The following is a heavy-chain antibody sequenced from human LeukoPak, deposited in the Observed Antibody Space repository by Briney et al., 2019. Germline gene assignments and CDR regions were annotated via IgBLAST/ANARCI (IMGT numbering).Heavy chain of an antibody. CDR1: GYTFTSYY. J-gene: IGHJ2*01. D-gene: IGHD2-15*01. Sequence: RASVKVSCKASGYTFTSYYMHWVRQAPGQGLEWMGIINPSGGSTSYAQKFQGRVTMTRDTSTSTVYMELSSLRSEDTAVYYCARDHCSGGSCRPTYWYFDLWGRGTLVTVSS. V-gene: IGHV1-46*01. CDR3: ARDHCSGGSCRPTYWYFDL. CDR2: INPSGGST.